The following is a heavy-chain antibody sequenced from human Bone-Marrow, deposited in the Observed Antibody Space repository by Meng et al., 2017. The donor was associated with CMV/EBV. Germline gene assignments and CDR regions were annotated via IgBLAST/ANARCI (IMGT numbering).Heavy chain of an antibody. J-gene: IGHJ5*02. CDR3: ARDMAAAGKGFDP. CDR2: IIPILDIV. D-gene: IGHD6-13*01. V-gene: IGHV1-69*10. Sequence: SVKVSCKASGGTFNYYAINWVRQAPGQGLEWMGGIIPILDIVNYAQKFRGRVTITMDESTTTAYMELSSLKFGDTAVYYCARDMAAAGKGFDPWGQGTLVTVSS. CDR1: GGTFNYYA.